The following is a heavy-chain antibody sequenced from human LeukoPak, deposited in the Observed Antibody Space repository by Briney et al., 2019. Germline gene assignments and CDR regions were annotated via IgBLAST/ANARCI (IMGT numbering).Heavy chain of an antibody. J-gene: IGHJ5*02. CDR2: ISDSGGST. Sequence: GGSLRLSCAASGFTFSSYGMSWVRQAPGKGLEWVSGISDSGGSTYYADSVKGRFTISRDNSKNTLYLQMNSLRAEDTAVYYCAKGRSSWYVGNWFDPWGQGTLVTVSS. CDR3: AKGRSSWYVGNWFDP. V-gene: IGHV3-23*01. D-gene: IGHD6-13*01. CDR1: GFTFSSYG.